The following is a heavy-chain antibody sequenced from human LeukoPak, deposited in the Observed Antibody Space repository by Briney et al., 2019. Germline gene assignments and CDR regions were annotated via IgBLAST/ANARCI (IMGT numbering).Heavy chain of an antibody. CDR1: GGTFSSYG. CDR2: ISAYNGNT. Sequence: ASVKVSCKASGGTFSSYGISWVRQAPGQGLEWMGWISAYNGNTNYAQKLQGRVTMTTDTSTSTAYMELRSLRSDDTAVYYCARAIIELGELSPCLDYWGQGTLVTVSS. V-gene: IGHV1-18*01. J-gene: IGHJ4*02. CDR3: ARAIIELGELSPCLDY. D-gene: IGHD3-16*02.